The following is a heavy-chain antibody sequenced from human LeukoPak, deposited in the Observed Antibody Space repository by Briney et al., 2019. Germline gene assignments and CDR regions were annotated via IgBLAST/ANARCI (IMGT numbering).Heavy chain of an antibody. CDR1: GYTFTVHY. CDR3: ARGHDYGPDY. CDR2: IEPDSGAT. J-gene: IGHJ4*02. Sequence: ASVKVSCKASGYTFTVHYMHWLRQAPGQGLEWMGWIEPDSGATNFAQNFQGRVTMTSDTSINTAYMELSSLTSDDTAMYYCARGHDYGPDYWGQGTLVTVSA. D-gene: IGHD4/OR15-4a*01. V-gene: IGHV1-2*02.